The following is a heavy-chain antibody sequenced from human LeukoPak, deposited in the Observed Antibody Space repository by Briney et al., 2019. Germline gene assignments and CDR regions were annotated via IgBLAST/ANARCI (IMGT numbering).Heavy chain of an antibody. CDR2: TSWHSGSI. V-gene: IGHV3-9*01. CDR3: AKDTWDSSGYLSL. Sequence: PGRSLRLSCAASGFTFHDYAMHWVRQAPGKGLEWVSGTSWHSGSIGYADSVKGRFTISRDNAKNSLYLQMNSLRAEDTALYYCAKDTWDSSGYLSLWGQGTLVTVSS. D-gene: IGHD3-22*01. CDR1: GFTFHDYA. J-gene: IGHJ4*02.